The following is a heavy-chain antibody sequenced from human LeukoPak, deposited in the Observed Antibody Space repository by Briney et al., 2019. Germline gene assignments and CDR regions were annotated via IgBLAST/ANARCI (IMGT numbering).Heavy chain of an antibody. V-gene: IGHV3-23*01. CDR3: VRNNNNDY. CDR1: GFTFSSYA. J-gene: IGHJ4*02. Sequence: GGSLRLSCAASGFTFSSYAMSWVRQAPGKGLEWVSAISGSGGSTYYADSVKGRFTTSRDISLHLQMNSLRAEDTAVYYCVRNNNNDYWGQGTLVTVSS. CDR2: ISGSGGST. D-gene: IGHD2/OR15-2a*01.